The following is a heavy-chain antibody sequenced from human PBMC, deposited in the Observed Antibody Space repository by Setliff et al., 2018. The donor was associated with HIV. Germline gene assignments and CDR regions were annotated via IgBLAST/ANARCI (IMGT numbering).Heavy chain of an antibody. CDR2: IRWTSDNL. CDR3: TRGTGFSGGSWNIFLFGT. D-gene: IGHD6-19*01. Sequence: PGGSLRLSCAASGFAFGDYAMHWVRQAPGKGLEWVYGIRWTSDNLGHADSVRGRFTISRDNAKNSLDLQMNSLRIEDTTFYYGTRGTGFSGGSWNIFLFGTWGQGTLVTVSS. V-gene: IGHV3-9*01. CDR1: GFAFGDYA. J-gene: IGHJ5*02.